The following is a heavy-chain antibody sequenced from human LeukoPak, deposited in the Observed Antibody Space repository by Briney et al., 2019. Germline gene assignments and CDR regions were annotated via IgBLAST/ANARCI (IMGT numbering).Heavy chain of an antibody. CDR2: INTNTGNP. V-gene: IGHV7-4-1*02. D-gene: IGHD6-13*01. CDR1: GYTFTNSD. Sequence: ASVKVSCKASGYTFTNSDINWVRQAPGQGLEWMGWINTNTGNPTYAQGFTGRFVFSLDTSVSTAYLQISSLKAEDTAVYYCARVSAGTLDYWGQGTLVTVSS. J-gene: IGHJ4*02. CDR3: ARVSAGTLDY.